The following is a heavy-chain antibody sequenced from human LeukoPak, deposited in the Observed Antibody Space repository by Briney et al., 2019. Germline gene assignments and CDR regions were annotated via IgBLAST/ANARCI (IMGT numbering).Heavy chain of an antibody. CDR1: GGSFSGYY. J-gene: IGHJ3*02. CDR2: INHSGST. D-gene: IGHD6-19*01. V-gene: IGHV4-34*01. CDR3: ARGTQWLDAFDI. Sequence: SETLSLTCAVYGGSFSGYYWSWIRQPPGKGLEWIGDINHSGSTNYNPSLKSRVTISVDTSKNQFSLKLSSVTAADTAVYYCARGTQWLDAFDIWGQGTMVTVSS.